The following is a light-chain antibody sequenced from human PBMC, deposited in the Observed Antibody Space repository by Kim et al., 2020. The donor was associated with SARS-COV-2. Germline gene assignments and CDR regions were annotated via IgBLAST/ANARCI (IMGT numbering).Light chain of an antibody. CDR1: QSVDSDY. CDR3: LQYGSSPHI. Sequence: PGEGASLSCRASQSVDSDYLAWYQQHPGQAPKLLIYDASTRVTGVPDRFSGSGSGTDYSLTISRLEPEDFAVYYCLQYGSSPHIFGQGTKLEI. CDR2: DAS. V-gene: IGKV3-20*01. J-gene: IGKJ2*01.